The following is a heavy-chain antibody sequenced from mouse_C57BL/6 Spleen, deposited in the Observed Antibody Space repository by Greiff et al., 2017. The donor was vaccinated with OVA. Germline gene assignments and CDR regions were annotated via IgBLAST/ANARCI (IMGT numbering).Heavy chain of an antibody. Sequence: VQLQQSGAELVRPGASVKLSCTASGFNIKDDYMHWVKQRPEQGLEWIGWIDPENGDTASASKFQGKATITADTSSNTAYLQLSSLTSEDTAVYYCTTADSSGYENYWGQGTTLTVSS. CDR2: IDPENGDT. CDR1: GFNIKDDY. D-gene: IGHD3-2*02. V-gene: IGHV14-4*01. J-gene: IGHJ2*01. CDR3: TTADSSGYENY.